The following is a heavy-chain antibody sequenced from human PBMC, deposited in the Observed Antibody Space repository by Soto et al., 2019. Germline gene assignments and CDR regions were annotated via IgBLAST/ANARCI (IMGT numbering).Heavy chain of an antibody. D-gene: IGHD1-7*01. Sequence: ESGPTLVNPTQTLTLTCTFSGFSLSTSGVGVGWIRQPPGKALEWLALIYWNDDKRYSPTLKSRLTITKDTSKNQVVLTMTNMDPVDTATYYCAHSKGWNYAHNWFDPWGQGTLVTVSS. CDR1: GFSLSTSGVG. CDR2: IYWNDDK. CDR3: AHSKGWNYAHNWFDP. V-gene: IGHV2-5*01. J-gene: IGHJ5*02.